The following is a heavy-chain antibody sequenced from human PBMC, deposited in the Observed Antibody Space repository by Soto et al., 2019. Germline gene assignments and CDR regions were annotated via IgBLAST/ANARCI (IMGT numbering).Heavy chain of an antibody. CDR2: IVNHGNDR. Sequence: QVHLVESGGGVVQPGRSLRLSCVGSGFTFSRYGMHWVRQAPGGGLEWVAVIVNHGNDRDYADSVKGRFAISRDNSKNTLYLQMDSLGVEDTAMYYCARDDDYEANGLDYWGQGTLVTVS. CDR3: ARDDDYEANGLDY. D-gene: IGHD4-17*01. CDR1: GFTFSRYG. J-gene: IGHJ4*02. V-gene: IGHV3-33*01.